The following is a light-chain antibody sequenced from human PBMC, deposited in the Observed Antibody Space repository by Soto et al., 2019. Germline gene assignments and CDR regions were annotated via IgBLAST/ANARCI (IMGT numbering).Light chain of an antibody. CDR3: QSYDSSLSGWV. CDR2: GNS. V-gene: IGLV1-40*01. Sequence: QSVLTQPPSVSGAPGQRVTISCTESSSNIGAGYDVHWYQQLPGTAPKLLIYGNSNRPSGVPDRFSGSKSGTSASLAITGLQAEDEEDYYCQSYDSSLSGWVFGGGTKLTVL. CDR1: SSNIGAGYD. J-gene: IGLJ3*02.